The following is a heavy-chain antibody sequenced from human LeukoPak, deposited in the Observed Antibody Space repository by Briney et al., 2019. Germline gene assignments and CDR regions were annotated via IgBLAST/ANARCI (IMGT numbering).Heavy chain of an antibody. CDR2: ISGSGSTI. CDR3: ARETAYWFDP. D-gene: IGHD2-21*02. CDR1: GFTFSGYE. V-gene: IGHV3-48*03. Sequence: GGSLRLSCTASGFTFSGYEINWVRQAPGKGLEWISYISGSGSTIYYADSVKGRFTISRDNAKNSLYLQMNSLRAEDTAVYYCARETAYWFDPLGQGTLVTVSS. J-gene: IGHJ5*02.